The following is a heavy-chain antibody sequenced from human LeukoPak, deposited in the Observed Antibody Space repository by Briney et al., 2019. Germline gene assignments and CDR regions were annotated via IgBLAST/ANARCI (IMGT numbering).Heavy chain of an antibody. CDR1: GGSISSYY. Sequence: SETLSLTCTVSGGSISSYYWSWIRQPPGMGLEWIGYIYYSGSTNYNPSLKSRVPISVDTSKNQFSLTLSSVTAADTAMYYCARFTKFTSGWYTDYWGQGTLVTVSS. CDR2: IYYSGST. D-gene: IGHD6-13*01. CDR3: ARFTKFTSGWYTDY. V-gene: IGHV4-59*01. J-gene: IGHJ4*02.